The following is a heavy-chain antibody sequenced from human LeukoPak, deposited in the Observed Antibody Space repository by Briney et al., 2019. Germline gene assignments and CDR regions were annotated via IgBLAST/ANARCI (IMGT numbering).Heavy chain of an antibody. Sequence: SETLSLTCTVSGGSISSSSYYWGWIRQAPGKGLEWIGSIYYSGSTYYNPSLKSRVTISVDTSKNQFSLKLSSVTAADTAVYYCARLQQLVPYNWFDPWGQGTLVTVSS. D-gene: IGHD6-13*01. V-gene: IGHV4-39*01. CDR3: ARLQQLVPYNWFDP. J-gene: IGHJ5*02. CDR2: IYYSGST. CDR1: GGSISSSSYY.